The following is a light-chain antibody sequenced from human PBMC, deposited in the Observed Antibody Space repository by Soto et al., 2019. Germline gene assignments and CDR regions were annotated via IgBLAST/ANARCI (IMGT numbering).Light chain of an antibody. CDR3: CSYAGSPHYV. J-gene: IGLJ1*01. Sequence: QSVLTQPRSVSGSPGQSVTISCTGTSSDVGGYNYVSWYQQHPGKAPKLMIYDVSKRPSGVPDRFSGSKSGTTASLTISGLQAEDEADYSCCSYAGSPHYVFGTGTKVTVL. CDR1: SSDVGGYNY. CDR2: DVS. V-gene: IGLV2-11*01.